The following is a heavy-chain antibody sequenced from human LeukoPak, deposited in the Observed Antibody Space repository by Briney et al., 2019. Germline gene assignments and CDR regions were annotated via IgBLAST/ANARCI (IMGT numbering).Heavy chain of an antibody. CDR2: INPNSGGT. CDR1: GYTFTGYY. CDR3: WREGIAVAGTFDY. D-gene: IGHD6-19*01. V-gene: IGHV1-2*02. Sequence: ASVKVSCKASGYTFTGYYMHWVRQAPGQGLEWMGWINPNSGGTNYAQKSQGRVTMIREASISTAYMELSRLRSDDTAVDYCWREGIAVAGTFDYWGQGTLVTVSS. J-gene: IGHJ4*02.